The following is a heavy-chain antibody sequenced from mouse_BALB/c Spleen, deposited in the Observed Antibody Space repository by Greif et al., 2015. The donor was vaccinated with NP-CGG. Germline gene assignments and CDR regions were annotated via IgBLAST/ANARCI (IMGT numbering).Heavy chain of an antibody. Sequence: EVKLVESGPGLVKPSQSLSLTCSVTGYSITSGYYWNWIRQFPGNKLEWMGYISYDGSNNYNPSLKNRISITRDTSKNQFFLKLNSVTTEDTATYYCASSYYFVSSWFAYWGQGTLVTVSA. CDR2: ISYDGSN. V-gene: IGHV3-6*02. CDR1: GYSITSGYY. J-gene: IGHJ3*01. CDR3: ASSYYFVSSWFAY. D-gene: IGHD1-1*01.